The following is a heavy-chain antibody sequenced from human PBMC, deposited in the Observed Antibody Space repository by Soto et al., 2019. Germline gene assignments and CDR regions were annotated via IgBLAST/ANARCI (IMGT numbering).Heavy chain of an antibody. V-gene: IGHV4-59*01. D-gene: IGHD2-8*01. J-gene: IGHJ3*02. CDR3: ARAEKVYAISGALDI. CDR1: GDSISNYY. CDR2: INYSGNT. Sequence: SETLSLTCTVSGDSISNYYWNWIRQPPGKGLEWIGYINYSGNTNYNPSLKSRVTISADTSKNQFSLKLSSVTAADTAVYYCARAEKVYAISGALDIWGQGTMVTVSS.